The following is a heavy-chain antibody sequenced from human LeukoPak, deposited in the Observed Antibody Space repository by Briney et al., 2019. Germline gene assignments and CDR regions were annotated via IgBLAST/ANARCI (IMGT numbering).Heavy chain of an antibody. J-gene: IGHJ4*02. CDR3: ARGVVVVVPAEILETPSFDY. D-gene: IGHD2-2*01. V-gene: IGHV4-31*03. CDR1: GGSISSGGYG. CDR2: IDYSGST. Sequence: SQTLSLTCTVSGGSISSGGYGWSWIRQHPGKGLEWIGYIDYSGSTYYNPSLRSRVTISVAPSKTQSSLKLSSVTAADPAVYSCARGVVVVVPAEILETPSFDYWGQGTLVTVSS.